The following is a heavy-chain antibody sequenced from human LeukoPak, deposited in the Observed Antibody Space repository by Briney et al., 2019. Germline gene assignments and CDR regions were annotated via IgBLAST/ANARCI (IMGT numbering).Heavy chain of an antibody. D-gene: IGHD6-13*01. CDR3: ARGPYSSSWYRQFDY. J-gene: IGHJ4*02. Sequence: SETLSLTCTVSGGSISSYYWSWIRQPPGKGLEWIGYIYYSGSTNYNPSLKSRVTIPVDTSKNQFSLKLSSVTAADTAVYYCARGPYSSSWYRQFDYWGQGTPVTVSS. V-gene: IGHV4-59*01. CDR2: IYYSGST. CDR1: GGSISSYY.